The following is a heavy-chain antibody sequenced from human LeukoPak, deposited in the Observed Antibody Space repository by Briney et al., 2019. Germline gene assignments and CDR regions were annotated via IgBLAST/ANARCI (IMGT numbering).Heavy chain of an antibody. CDR1: GGTISGFY. Sequence: SETLSLTCTVSGGTISGFYWSWIRQSPGKGLEWIGHIHYSGSTNYNPSLKSRVTISVATSKNQFSLQLSSVTAADTALYYCARPGSATGWYYFDFWGQGSLVTVSS. D-gene: IGHD6-19*01. J-gene: IGHJ4*02. CDR2: IHYSGST. V-gene: IGHV4-59*08. CDR3: ARPGSATGWYYFDF.